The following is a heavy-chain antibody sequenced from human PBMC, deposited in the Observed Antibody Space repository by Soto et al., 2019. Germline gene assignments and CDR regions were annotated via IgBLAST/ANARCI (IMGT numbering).Heavy chain of an antibody. CDR3: AKSIVVGNYYYYGMDV. D-gene: IGHD3-22*01. V-gene: IGHV3-23*01. CDR2: ISGSGGST. J-gene: IGHJ6*02. Sequence: GGSLRLSCAASGFTFSSYAMSWVRQAPGKGLEWVSAISGSGGSTYYADSVKGRFTISRDNSKNTLYLQMNSLRAEDTVVYYCAKSIVVGNYYYYGMDVWGQGTTVTVSS. CDR1: GFTFSSYA.